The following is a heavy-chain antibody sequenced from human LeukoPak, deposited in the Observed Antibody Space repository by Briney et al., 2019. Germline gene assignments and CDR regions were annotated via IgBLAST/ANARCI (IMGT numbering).Heavy chain of an antibody. CDR3: ARDQIILTGDCYFDY. D-gene: IGHD3-9*01. J-gene: IGHJ4*02. V-gene: IGHV3-33*01. Sequence: GRSLRLSCAASGFTFSSYGMHWVRQAPGKGLEWVAVIWYDGSNKYYADSVKGRFTISRDNSKNTLYLQMNSLRAEDTAVYYCARDQIILTGDCYFDYWGQGTLVTVSS. CDR1: GFTFSSYG. CDR2: IWYDGSNK.